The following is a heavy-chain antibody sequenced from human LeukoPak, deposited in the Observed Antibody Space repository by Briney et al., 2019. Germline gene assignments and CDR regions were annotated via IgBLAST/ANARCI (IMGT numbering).Heavy chain of an antibody. J-gene: IGHJ4*02. Sequence: ASVTVSCKVSGYSITELSTHWVRQAPGKGLEWMGGFDPGSGEIIYEQKFQDRVTMTEDRSTDTAYMELSSLRSEDTALYYCATGTHYDLLPFWGQGTLVTVSS. CDR3: ATGTHYDLLPF. D-gene: IGHD3-9*01. V-gene: IGHV1-24*01. CDR1: GYSITELS. CDR2: FDPGSGEI.